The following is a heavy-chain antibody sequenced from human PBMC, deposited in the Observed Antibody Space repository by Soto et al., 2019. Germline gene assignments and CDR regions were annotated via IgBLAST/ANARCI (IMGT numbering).Heavy chain of an antibody. CDR1: GGTFSSYA. V-gene: IGHV1-69*01. J-gene: IGHJ6*02. Sequence: QVQLVQSGAEVKKPGSSVKVSCKASGGTFSSYAISWVRQAPGQGLEWMGGIIPIFGTANYAQKFQGRVTITADESTSTAYMELSSLRSEDTAVYYCASYGYDSSGYYRGKYYYYYGMDVWGQGTTVTVSS. CDR2: IIPIFGTA. CDR3: ASYGYDSSGYYRGKYYYYYGMDV. D-gene: IGHD3-22*01.